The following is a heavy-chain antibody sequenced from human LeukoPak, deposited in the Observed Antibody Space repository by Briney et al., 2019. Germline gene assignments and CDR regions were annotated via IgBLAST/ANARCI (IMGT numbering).Heavy chain of an antibody. D-gene: IGHD6-19*01. CDR2: ISSTSSNI. V-gene: IGHV3-21*01. CDR1: GFTVRNTY. CDR3: ATEFLGAVAETGDY. Sequence: PGGSLRLSCAASGFTVRNTYMNWVRQAPGKGLEWVSSISSTSSNIYYADSVKGRFTISRDNAKKSLYLQMNSLRAEDTAVYYCATEFLGAVAETGDYWGQGTLVTVSS. J-gene: IGHJ4*02.